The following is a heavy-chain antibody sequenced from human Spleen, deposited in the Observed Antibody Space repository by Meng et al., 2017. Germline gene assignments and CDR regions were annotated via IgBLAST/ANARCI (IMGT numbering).Heavy chain of an antibody. V-gene: IGHV3-11*01. Sequence: GESLKISCAASGFTFSDYYMSWIRQAPGKGLEWVSYISDSGGTMYYADSVKGRFTISRDNAKNSLYLQMDSLRAEDTAVYYCARDVYSGTYYVNFVYWGQGTLVTVSS. CDR1: GFTFSDYY. CDR2: ISDSGGTM. D-gene: IGHD1-26*01. CDR3: ARDVYSGTYYVNFVY. J-gene: IGHJ4*02.